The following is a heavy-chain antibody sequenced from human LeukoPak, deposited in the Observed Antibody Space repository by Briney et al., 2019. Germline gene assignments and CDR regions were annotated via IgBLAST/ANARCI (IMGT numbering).Heavy chain of an antibody. CDR2: IYYSGST. CDR3: ARRFTMVRGARRDGFDI. V-gene: IGHV4-30-4*01. D-gene: IGHD3-10*01. Sequence: TSETLSLTCTVSGGSISINDYYWSWIRQTPGKGLEWIGYIYYSGSTYYNPSLKSRVTISVDTSKNQFSLKLTSVTAADTAVYYCARRFTMVRGARRDGFDIWGQGTMVTVSS. CDR1: GGSISINDYY. J-gene: IGHJ3*02.